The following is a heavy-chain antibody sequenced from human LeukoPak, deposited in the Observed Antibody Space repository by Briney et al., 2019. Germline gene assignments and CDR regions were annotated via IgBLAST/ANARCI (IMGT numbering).Heavy chain of an antibody. CDR3: ARGAAADFDY. CDR2: IYYSGST. CDR1: GGSISSYY. J-gene: IGHJ4*02. Sequence: SETLSLTCTVSGGSISSYYWSWIRQPPGKGLEWIGYIYYSGSTNYNPSLKSRVTISVDTPKNQFSLKLSSVTAADTAVYYCARGAAADFDYWGQGTLVTVSS. D-gene: IGHD6-13*01. V-gene: IGHV4-59*01.